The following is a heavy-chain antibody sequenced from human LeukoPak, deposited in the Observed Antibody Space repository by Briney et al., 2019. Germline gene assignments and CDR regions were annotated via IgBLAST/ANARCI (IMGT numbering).Heavy chain of an antibody. CDR1: GGSISSGDYY. Sequence: PSQTLSLTCTVSGGSISSGDYYWSWIRQPPGKGLEWIGYIYYSGSSYNPSLKSRVSMSVDTSRNQFSLKLSSVTAADTALYYCARISDWFDPWGQGTLVTVSS. V-gene: IGHV4-30-4*01. D-gene: IGHD3-10*01. J-gene: IGHJ5*02. CDR2: IYYSGS. CDR3: ARISDWFDP.